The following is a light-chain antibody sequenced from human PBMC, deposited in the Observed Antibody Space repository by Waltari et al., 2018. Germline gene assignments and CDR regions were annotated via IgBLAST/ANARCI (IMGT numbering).Light chain of an antibody. V-gene: IGLV4-69*02. CDR2: INSDGSH. CDR3: QTWGTGFVI. CDR1: SGHSSYA. Sequence: QPVVTQSSSASASLGASVKLTCTLHSGHSSYAVPCYQLQSETGPRFLMKINSDGSHSKGDEIAYRFSGASSGAERLLSISSVQSEDEADYYCQTWGTGFVIFGGGTKLTVL. J-gene: IGLJ2*01.